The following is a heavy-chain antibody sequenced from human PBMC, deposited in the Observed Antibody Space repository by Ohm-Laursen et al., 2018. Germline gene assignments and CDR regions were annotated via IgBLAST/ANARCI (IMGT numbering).Heavy chain of an antibody. CDR2: IKSTDDTR. V-gene: IGHV1-8*03. CDR3: AAVNRRGYSYGY. CDR1: GYTFTSYG. D-gene: IGHD5-18*01. J-gene: IGHJ4*02. Sequence: ASVKVSCKASGYTFTSYGINWVRQATGQGLEWMGIIKSTDDTRTYAQKFQGRVTITRDMSTSTAYMELSSLRSEDTAVYYCAAVNRRGYSYGYWGQGTLVTVSS.